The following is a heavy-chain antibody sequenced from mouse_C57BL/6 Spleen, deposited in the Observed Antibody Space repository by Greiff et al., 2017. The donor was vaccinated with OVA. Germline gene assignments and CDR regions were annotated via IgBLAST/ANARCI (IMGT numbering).Heavy chain of an antibody. V-gene: IGHV1-55*01. J-gene: IGHJ2*01. Sequence: VQLQQPGAELVQPGASVKMSCKASGYTFTSYWITWVKQRPGPGLEWIGDIYPGSGCTNYNEKFKSKATLTVDPSSSTAYMQLSSLTSEDSADYYGAREGSYGNYVDYWGQGTTLTVSS. CDR1: GYTFTSYW. CDR3: AREGSYGNYVDY. CDR2: IYPGSGCT. D-gene: IGHD2-1*01.